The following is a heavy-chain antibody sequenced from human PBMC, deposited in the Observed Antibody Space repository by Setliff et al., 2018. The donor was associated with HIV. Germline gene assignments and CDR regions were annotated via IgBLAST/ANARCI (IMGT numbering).Heavy chain of an antibody. CDR3: AKIRGYYLDGAFDI. J-gene: IGHJ3*02. V-gene: IGHV4-39*07. CDR2: IYYSGST. CDR1: GGSISSSSYY. Sequence: PSETLSLTCTVSGGSISSSSYYWGWIRQPPGKGLEWIGSIYYSGSTYYNPSLKSRVTISVDTSKNQFSLKLSSVTAADTAVYYCAKIRGYYLDGAFDIWGQGTMVTVSS. D-gene: IGHD3-22*01.